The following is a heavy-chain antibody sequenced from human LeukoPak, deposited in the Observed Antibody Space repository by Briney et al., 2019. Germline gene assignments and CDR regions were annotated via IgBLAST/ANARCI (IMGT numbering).Heavy chain of an antibody. CDR2: ISEDAGSNK. V-gene: IGHV3-30-3*01. CDR3: ARDLRAIVVTAGPDY. D-gene: IGHD4-23*01. J-gene: IGHJ4*02. CDR1: GVTFSIYA. Sequence: GGSLRLSCAASGVTFSIYAFHWVRQAPGKGLEWVAYISEDAGSNKYYAASVKGRFTISRDNSRNPLYLQVNSLRAEDTAVYYCARDLRAIVVTAGPDYWGQGTLVTVSS.